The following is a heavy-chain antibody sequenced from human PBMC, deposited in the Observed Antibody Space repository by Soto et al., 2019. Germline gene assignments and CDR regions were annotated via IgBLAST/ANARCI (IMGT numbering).Heavy chain of an antibody. Sequence: GGSLRLSCAASGFTFSSYGMHWVRQAPGKGLEWVAVIWYDGSNDDYVDSVKGRFTISRDNSNNMLYLEMNRLRAEDTAIYYCTRGYCSSYSCYGAAMDVWGQGTMVTVSS. D-gene: IGHD2-2*01. V-gene: IGHV3-33*01. J-gene: IGHJ6*02. CDR1: GFTFSSYG. CDR2: IWYDGSND. CDR3: TRGYCSSYSCYGAAMDV.